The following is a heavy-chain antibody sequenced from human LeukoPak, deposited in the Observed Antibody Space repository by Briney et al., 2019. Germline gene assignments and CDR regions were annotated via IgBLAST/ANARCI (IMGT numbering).Heavy chain of an antibody. CDR2: IYYSGST. CDR3: ARRVELRAYYYYYYMDV. Sequence: PSETLSLTCTVSGGSISSYYWSWIRQPPGKGLEWIGYIYYSGSTNYNPSLKSRVTISVDTSKNQFSLKLSSVTAADTAVYYCARRVELRAYYYYYYMDVRGKGTTVTVSS. J-gene: IGHJ6*03. D-gene: IGHD1-7*01. V-gene: IGHV4-59*08. CDR1: GGSISSYY.